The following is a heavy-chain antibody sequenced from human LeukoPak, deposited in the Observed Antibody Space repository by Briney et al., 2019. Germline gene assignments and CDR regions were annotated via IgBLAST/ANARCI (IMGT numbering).Heavy chain of an antibody. CDR3: ARDQDSSVYLFDP. CDR1: GYTFTGYY. CDR2: INPNSGGT. V-gene: IGHV1-2*02. D-gene: IGHD3-22*01. J-gene: IGHJ5*02. Sequence: ASVTVSCKASGYTFTGYYMHWVRQAPGQGLEWMGWINPNSGGTNYAQKFQGRVTMTRDTSISIAYMELSRLRSDDTAVYYCARDQDSSVYLFDPWGPGTLVTVSS.